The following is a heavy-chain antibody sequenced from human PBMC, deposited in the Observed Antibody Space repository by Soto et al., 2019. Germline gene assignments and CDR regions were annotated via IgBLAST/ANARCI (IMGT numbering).Heavy chain of an antibody. CDR1: GYTFTSYG. V-gene: IGHV1-18*01. CDR3: ARDLPRYYDSSGPYYFDY. Sequence: GASVKVSCKASGYTFTSYGISWVRQAPGQGLEWMGWISAYNGNTNYAQKLQGRVTMTTDTSTSTAYMELRSLRSDDTAVYYCARDLPRYYDSSGPYYFDYWGQGTLVTLSS. J-gene: IGHJ4*02. D-gene: IGHD3-22*01. CDR2: ISAYNGNT.